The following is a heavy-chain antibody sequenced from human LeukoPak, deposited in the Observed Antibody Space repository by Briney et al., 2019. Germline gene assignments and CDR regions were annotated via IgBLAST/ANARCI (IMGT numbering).Heavy chain of an antibody. CDR1: GGSISSSSYY. CDR3: ATSRIAVAGFDY. V-gene: IGHV4-39*07. CDR2: INHSGSA. D-gene: IGHD6-19*01. Sequence: SETLSLTCTVSGGSISSSSYYWSWIRQPPAKGLEWIGEINHSGSANYNPSLKSRVTISVDTSKNQFSLKLSSVTAADTAVYYCATSRIAVAGFDYWGQGTLVTVSS. J-gene: IGHJ4*02.